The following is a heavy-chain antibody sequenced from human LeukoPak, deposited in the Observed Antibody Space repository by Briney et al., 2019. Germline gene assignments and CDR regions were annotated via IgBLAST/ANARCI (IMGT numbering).Heavy chain of an antibody. J-gene: IGHJ4*02. CDR3: ARVPGGGYFDF. CDR1: GGSISSGGYS. Sequence: SETLCLTCAVSGGSISSGGYSWSWIRQPPGKDLEWIGYIYHSGRTYYNPSLKSRVTRSVDRSKNQFSLKLSSVTAADTAVYYCARVPGGGYFDFWGQGTLVTVSS. D-gene: IGHD1-14*01. CDR2: IYHSGRT. V-gene: IGHV4-30-2*01.